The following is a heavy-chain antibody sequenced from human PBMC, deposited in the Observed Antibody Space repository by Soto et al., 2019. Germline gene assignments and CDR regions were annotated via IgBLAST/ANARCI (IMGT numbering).Heavy chain of an antibody. Sequence: GSLRLSCEASGFPFRSFTMNWVGQAPGKRLGWVSTISSNSAYIFYTDALRGRCTLSRDNAKNSLHLQMNSLRADDTAVYYCTRDAYRASSARRWLDPWGPGTLVTVSS. CDR2: ISSNSAYI. CDR1: GFPFRSFT. D-gene: IGHD6-13*01. J-gene: IGHJ5*02. V-gene: IGHV3-21*01. CDR3: TRDAYRASSARRWLDP.